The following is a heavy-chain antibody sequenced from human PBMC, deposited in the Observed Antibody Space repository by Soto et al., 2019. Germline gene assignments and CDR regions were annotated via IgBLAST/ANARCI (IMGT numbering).Heavy chain of an antibody. Sequence: ASVKVSCKVSGYTLTELSMHWVRQAPGKGLEWMGGFDPEDGETIYAQKFQGRVTITADESTSTAYMELSSLRSDDTAVYYCAREDRDRETGLVPAAIDGMDVWGQGTTVTVSS. CDR2: FDPEDGET. CDR3: AREDRDRETGLVPAAIDGMDV. D-gene: IGHD2-2*01. J-gene: IGHJ6*02. CDR1: GYTLTELS. V-gene: IGHV1-24*01.